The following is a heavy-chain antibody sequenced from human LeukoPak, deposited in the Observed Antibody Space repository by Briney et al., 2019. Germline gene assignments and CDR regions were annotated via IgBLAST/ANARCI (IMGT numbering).Heavy chain of an antibody. Sequence: SETLSLTCTVSGGSISSYYWSWIRQPPGKGLEWIGYIYYSGSTNYNPSLKSRVTISVDTSKNQFSLKLSSVTAADTAVYYCARGSSGWYNIIDYWGQGTLVTVSS. D-gene: IGHD6-19*01. V-gene: IGHV4-59*01. CDR2: IYYSGST. CDR3: ARGSSGWYNIIDY. CDR1: GGSISSYY. J-gene: IGHJ4*02.